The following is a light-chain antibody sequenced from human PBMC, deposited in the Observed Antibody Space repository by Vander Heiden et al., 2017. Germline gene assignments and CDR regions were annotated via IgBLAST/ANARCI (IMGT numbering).Light chain of an antibody. V-gene: IGKV3-20*01. Sequence: EMVLTQSPGTLSLSPGERATLSCRASQSVDSNYLVWYQHKPGQAPRLLIYGASSRATAIPDRFSGSGSGTDFILTISRLEPEDFAVYYCQQYGRLPGPFGQGTKVEVK. J-gene: IGKJ1*01. CDR3: QQYGRLPGP. CDR2: GAS. CDR1: QSVDSNY.